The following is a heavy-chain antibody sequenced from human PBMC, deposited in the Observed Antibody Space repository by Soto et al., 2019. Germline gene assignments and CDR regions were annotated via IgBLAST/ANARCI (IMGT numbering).Heavy chain of an antibody. CDR1: GFTFFYYA. V-gene: IGHV3-23*01. D-gene: IGHD3-3*01. J-gene: IGHJ6*02. CDR3: AKDSAYDFRQNPYYCYGMDV. Sequence: GGSLRLSCAASGFTFFYYAMSWVRQAPGKGLEWVTGISGSSGITDYADSVKVRSTISRHNSKNTMYLQMKSLRAEDAAVYFCAKDSAYDFRQNPYYCYGMDVWGQGTTVTVSS. CDR2: ISGSSGIT.